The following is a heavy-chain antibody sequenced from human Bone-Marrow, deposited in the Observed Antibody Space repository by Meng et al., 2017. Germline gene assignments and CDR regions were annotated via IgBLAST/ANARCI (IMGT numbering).Heavy chain of an antibody. CDR1: GYSISSGYY. J-gene: IGHJ4*02. CDR3: ARVVWRGESYY. CDR2: IYHSGST. V-gene: IGHV4-38-2*02. D-gene: IGHD3-10*01. Sequence: SETLSLTCTVSGYSISSGYYWGWIRQPPGKGLEWIGSIYHSGSTYYNPSLKSRVTISVDTSKNQFSLKLSSVTAADTAVYYCARVVWRGESYYWGQGTLVTVSS.